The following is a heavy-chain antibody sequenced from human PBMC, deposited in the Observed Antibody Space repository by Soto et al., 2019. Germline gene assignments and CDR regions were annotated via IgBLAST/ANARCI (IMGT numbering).Heavy chain of an antibody. Sequence: PSETLSLTCTVSGGSISSGGYYWSWIRQHPGKGLEWIGYIYYSGSTYYNPSLKSRVTISVDTSKNQFSLKLSSVTGADTGVYYFARVCTWEQPFDPWGQATLFIVS. CDR1: GGSISSGGYY. J-gene: IGHJ5*02. V-gene: IGHV4-31*03. CDR2: IYYSGST. CDR3: ARVCTWEQPFDP. D-gene: IGHD1-26*01.